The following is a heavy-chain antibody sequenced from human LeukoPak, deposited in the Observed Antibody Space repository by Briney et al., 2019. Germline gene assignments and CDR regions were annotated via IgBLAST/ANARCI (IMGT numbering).Heavy chain of an antibody. CDR3: AKFDSGSYHHFDY. Sequence: GGTLRLSCAASGVTFSSYGMSWVCHAPRKGLERVSAISSSGGSTYYADSVKGRFTISRDNSKNTLYLQMNSLRAEDTAVYYCAKFDSGSYHHFDYWGQGTLVTVSS. J-gene: IGHJ4*02. CDR1: GVTFSSYG. D-gene: IGHD1-26*01. CDR2: ISSSGGST. V-gene: IGHV3-23*01.